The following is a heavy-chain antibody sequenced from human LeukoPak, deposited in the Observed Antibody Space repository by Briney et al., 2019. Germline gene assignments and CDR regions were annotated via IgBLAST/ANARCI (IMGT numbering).Heavy chain of an antibody. D-gene: IGHD6-13*01. CDR1: GYTFTGYY. CDR3: AREKGSSSWYPGGDY. Sequence: ASVKVSCKASGYTFTGYYMHWVRQAPGQGLEWMGWINTHNANTNYAQKLQGRVTMTTDTSTSTAYMELRSLRSDDTAVYYCAREKGSSSWYPGGDYWGQGTLVTVSS. V-gene: IGHV1-18*04. CDR2: INTHNANT. J-gene: IGHJ4*02.